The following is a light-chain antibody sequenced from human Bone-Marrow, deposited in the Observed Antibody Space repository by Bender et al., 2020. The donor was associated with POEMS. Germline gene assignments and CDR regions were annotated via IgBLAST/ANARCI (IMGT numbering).Light chain of an antibody. CDR1: NIGSKS. CDR3: QVWETSSDHWV. CDR2: DDS. V-gene: IGLV3-21*02. J-gene: IGLJ3*02. Sequence: SYVLTQPPSVSVAPGQTARIACGGNNIGSKSVQWYQQKPGQAPVLVVYDDSDRPSGIPDRLSGSNSGNTATLTISRVEAGDEADYYCQVWETSSDHWVFGGGTKLTVL.